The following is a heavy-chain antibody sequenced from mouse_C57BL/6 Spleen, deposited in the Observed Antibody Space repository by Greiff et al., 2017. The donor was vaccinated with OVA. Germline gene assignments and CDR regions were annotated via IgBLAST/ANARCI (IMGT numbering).Heavy chain of an antibody. CDR1: GYSFTSYY. CDR2: IYPGSGNT. Sequence: VQLQQSGPELVKPGASVKISCKASGYSFTSYYIHWVKQRPGQGLEWIGWIYPGSGNTKYNEKFKGKATLTADTSSSTAYMQLSSLTSEDSAVYYCARRDYDYDAGYFDYWGQGTTLTVSS. J-gene: IGHJ2*01. CDR3: ARRDYDYDAGYFDY. V-gene: IGHV1-66*01. D-gene: IGHD2-4*01.